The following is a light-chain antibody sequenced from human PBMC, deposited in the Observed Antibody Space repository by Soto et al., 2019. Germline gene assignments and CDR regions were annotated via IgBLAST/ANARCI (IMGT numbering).Light chain of an antibody. Sequence: DIQMTQSPSTLSASVGDRVTITCRASQSISSWLAWYQQKPGKAPKLLIYDASSLESGVPSRFSGSGSGTEFTLTISSLQPDDVATYYCQKYNSDPWTFGQGTKVDIK. J-gene: IGKJ1*01. V-gene: IGKV1-5*01. CDR2: DAS. CDR1: QSISSW. CDR3: QKYNSDPWT.